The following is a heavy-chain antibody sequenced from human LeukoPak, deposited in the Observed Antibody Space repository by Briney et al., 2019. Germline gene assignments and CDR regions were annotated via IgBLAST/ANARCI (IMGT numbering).Heavy chain of an antibody. CDR3: ARASYYYDSSGYALDAFDI. J-gene: IGHJ3*02. CDR1: GFTFGSYW. V-gene: IGHV3-74*01. CDR2: INTDGGST. Sequence: PGGSLRLSCAASGFTFGSYWMHWVRQAPGKGLVWVSRINTDGGSTTYADSVKGRFTISRDNAKNTLYLQMNSLRAEDTAVYYCARASYYYDSSGYALDAFDIWGQGTMVTVSS. D-gene: IGHD3-22*01.